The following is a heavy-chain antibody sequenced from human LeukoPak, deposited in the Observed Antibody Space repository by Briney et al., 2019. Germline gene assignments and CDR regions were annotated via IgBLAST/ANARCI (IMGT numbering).Heavy chain of an antibody. CDR1: GYTFTSYG. CDR3: ARVSSGSYLDYFDY. D-gene: IGHD1-26*01. J-gene: IGHJ4*02. V-gene: IGHV1-18*01. CDR2: ISAYNGNT. Sequence: ASVKVSCKASGYTFTSYGISWVRQAPGQGLEWMGWISAYNGNTNYAQKLQGRVTMTTDTSTSTAYMELRSLRSDDTAVYYCARVSSGSYLDYFDYWGQGTLVTVSS.